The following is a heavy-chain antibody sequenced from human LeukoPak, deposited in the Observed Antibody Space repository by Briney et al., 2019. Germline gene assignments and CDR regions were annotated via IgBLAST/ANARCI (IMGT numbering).Heavy chain of an antibody. CDR3: ARDPSFDILTGYYMGGDIDFSY. CDR1: GYTFTSYG. Sequence: GASVKVSCKASGYTFTSYGISWVRQAPGQGLEWIGWISAYNGNTNYAQKLQGSGTMTTDTSTSTAYMELRSLRSDDTAVYYCARDPSFDILTGYYMGGDIDFSYWRQGTLVTVSS. CDR2: ISAYNGNT. V-gene: IGHV1-18*01. D-gene: IGHD3-9*01. J-gene: IGHJ4*02.